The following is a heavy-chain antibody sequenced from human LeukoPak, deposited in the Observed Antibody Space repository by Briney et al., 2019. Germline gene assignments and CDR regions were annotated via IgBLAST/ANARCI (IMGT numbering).Heavy chain of an antibody. CDR2: ISSSGSTI. CDR3: ARARQLERLTFGKEGSAFDY. J-gene: IGHJ4*02. V-gene: IGHV3-11*04. CDR1: VFTFNDYA. Sequence: GGSLRLSCAASVFTFNDYAMSWVRQSPGKGLEWVSYISSSGSTIYYADSVKGRFTISRDNPKNSLSLQINRLRGEDTAVYSCARARQLERLTFGKEGSAFDYWGQGTLVTVSS. D-gene: IGHD1-1*01.